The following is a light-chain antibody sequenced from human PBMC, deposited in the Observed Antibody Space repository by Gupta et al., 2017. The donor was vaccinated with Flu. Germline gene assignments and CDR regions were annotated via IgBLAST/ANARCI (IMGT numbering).Light chain of an antibody. CDR2: DVS. V-gene: IGLV2-11*01. CDR3: CAYAGSYTWV. CDR1: SSDVGAYNY. Sequence: SALPQPRPVSGSPGTSVTISCTGTSSDVGAYNYVSWYQPRPGKPHTLMIYDVSGRPAVVPGRFSGSKSGNTASLTISGRQKAEEADYHCCAYAGSYTWVFGGGTKLTVL. J-gene: IGLJ3*02.